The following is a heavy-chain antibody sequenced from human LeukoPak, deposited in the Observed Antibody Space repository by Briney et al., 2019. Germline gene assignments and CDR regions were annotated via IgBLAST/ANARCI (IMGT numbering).Heavy chain of an antibody. CDR1: GGSISSGGYY. CDR3: ARAGSGSWWSRRAFDI. CDR2: IYHSGST. Sequence: SETLSLTCTVSGGSISSGGYYWSWIRQPPGKGLEWIGYIYHSGSTYYNPSLKSRVTISVDRSKNQFSLKLSSVTPDDTAVYFCARAGSGSWWSRRAFDIWGQGTMVIVS. V-gene: IGHV4-30-2*01. D-gene: IGHD6-13*01. J-gene: IGHJ3*02.